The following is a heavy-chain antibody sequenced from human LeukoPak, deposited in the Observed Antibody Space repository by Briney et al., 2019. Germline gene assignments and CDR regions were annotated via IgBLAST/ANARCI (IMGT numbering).Heavy chain of an antibody. J-gene: IGHJ6*04. Sequence: ASVKVSCKASGGTFSSYAISWVRQAPGQRLEWMGRIIPIFGTANYAQKFQGRVTITADKSTSTAYMELSSLRSEDTAVYYCARTHCSSTSCFISSYGMDVWGKGTTVTVSS. CDR1: GGTFSSYA. CDR2: IIPIFGTA. CDR3: ARTHCSSTSCFISSYGMDV. D-gene: IGHD2-2*01. V-gene: IGHV1-69*06.